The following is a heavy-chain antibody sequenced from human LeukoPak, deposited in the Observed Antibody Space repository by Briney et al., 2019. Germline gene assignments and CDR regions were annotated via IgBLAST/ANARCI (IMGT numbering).Heavy chain of an antibody. J-gene: IGHJ4*02. V-gene: IGHV1-24*01. D-gene: IGHD5-18*01. CDR2: FYPEDGET. Sequence: GASVTVSCKVSGYTLTELSMHWVRQAPGKGLEGRGGFYPEDGETIYAQKFQGRVTMTEDTSTDTAYMELSSLRSEDTAVYYCATQSGYSYGYDFDYWGQGTLVTVSS. CDR1: GYTLTELS. CDR3: ATQSGYSYGYDFDY.